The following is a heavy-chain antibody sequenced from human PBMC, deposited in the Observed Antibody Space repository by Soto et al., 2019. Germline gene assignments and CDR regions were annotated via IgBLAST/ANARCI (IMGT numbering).Heavy chain of an antibody. Sequence: GGSLRLSCAASGFTFSSYAMSWVRQAPGKGLEWVSAISGSGASTYYADSVKGRFTISRDNSKNTLYLQMNSLRAEDTAEYFCAKDKVGSSWYSLWGQGTLVTVSS. D-gene: IGHD6-13*01. V-gene: IGHV3-23*01. J-gene: IGHJ4*02. CDR3: AKDKVGSSWYSL. CDR2: ISGSGAST. CDR1: GFTFSSYA.